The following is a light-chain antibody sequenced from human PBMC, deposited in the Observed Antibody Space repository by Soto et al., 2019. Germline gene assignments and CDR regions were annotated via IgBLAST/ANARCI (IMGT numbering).Light chain of an antibody. CDR2: DAF. CDR3: QQYDEWPLT. CDR1: QNVKTR. J-gene: IGKJ4*01. V-gene: IGKV3-15*01. Sequence: EKVMTQSPATLSVSPGERATLSCRASQNVKTRLAWYQQKPGQAHRLLIFDAFTSANGIPARFSVSASGTDFTLTISRLQSEDSADYYCQQYDEWPLTFGGGTKVDIK.